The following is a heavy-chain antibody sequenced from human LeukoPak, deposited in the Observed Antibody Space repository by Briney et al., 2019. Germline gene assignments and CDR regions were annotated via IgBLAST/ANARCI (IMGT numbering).Heavy chain of an antibody. CDR3: ARRNGVTMIVEENWFDP. D-gene: IGHD3-22*01. Sequence: PSETLSLTCTVSGGSISTSSYYWGWIRQPPGKGLERIGSIYYSGSTYYNPSLKSRVTISVDTSKNQFSLKLSSVTAADTAVYYCARRNGVTMIVEENWFDPWGQGTLVTVSS. CDR2: IYYSGST. CDR1: GGSISTSSYY. J-gene: IGHJ5*02. V-gene: IGHV4-39*01.